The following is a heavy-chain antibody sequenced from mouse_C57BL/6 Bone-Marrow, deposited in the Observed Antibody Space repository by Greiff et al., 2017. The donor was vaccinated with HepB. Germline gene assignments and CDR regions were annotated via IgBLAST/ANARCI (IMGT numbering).Heavy chain of an antibody. J-gene: IGHJ4*01. V-gene: IGHV2-5*01. CDR1: GFSLTSYG. CDR3: AKRERLRRYYAMDY. Sequence: QVQLQQSGPGLVQPSQSLSITCTVSGFSLTSYGVHWVRQSPGKGLEWLGVIWRGGSTDYNAAFMSRLSITKDNSKSQVFFKMNSLQADDTAIYYCAKRERLRRYYAMDYWGQGTSVTVSS. D-gene: IGHD2-4*01. CDR2: IWRGGST.